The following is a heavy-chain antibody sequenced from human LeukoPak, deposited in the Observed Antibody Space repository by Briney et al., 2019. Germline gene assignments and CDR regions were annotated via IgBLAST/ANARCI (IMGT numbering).Heavy chain of an antibody. V-gene: IGHV4-39*01. J-gene: IGHJ5*02. Sequence: KASGTLSLTCTVTGGSISGSSYYWGWIRQPPGKGLEWIGSIYYSGSTYYNPSLKSRVTISVDTSKNQFSLKLSSVTAADTAVYYCARPAGRAYCGGDCVRHWYDPCGQGTLVTVSS. D-gene: IGHD2-21*02. CDR1: GGSISGSSYY. CDR2: IYYSGST. CDR3: ARPAGRAYCGGDCVRHWYDP.